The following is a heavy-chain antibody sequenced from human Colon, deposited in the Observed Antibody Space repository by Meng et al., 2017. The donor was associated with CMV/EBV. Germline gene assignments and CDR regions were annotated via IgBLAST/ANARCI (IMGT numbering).Heavy chain of an antibody. Sequence: GSLRLSCTVSGGSISSYYWSWIRQPPGKGLEWIGYIYYSGSTNYNPSLKSRVTISVDTSKNQFSLKLSSVTAADTAVYYCARAADPYCGGDCYPIGTNVVDPDPYYYGMDVWGQGTTVTVSS. V-gene: IGHV4-59*01. J-gene: IGHJ6*02. CDR3: ARAADPYCGGDCYPIGTNVVDPDPYYYGMDV. CDR2: IYYSGST. CDR1: GGSISSYY. D-gene: IGHD2-21*01.